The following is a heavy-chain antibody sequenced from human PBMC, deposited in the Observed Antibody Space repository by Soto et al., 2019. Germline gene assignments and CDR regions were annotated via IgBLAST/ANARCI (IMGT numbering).Heavy chain of an antibody. V-gene: IGHV3-66*01. Sequence: EVQLLESGGGLVQPGGSLRLSCAVSGFAVNYMSWVRQAPGKGLEWLSVLDSGGSTYYADSVRGRYIISRGISKNTLYRQRNSLRVADTPLYYCAIEGSDHWGQGTLVTVSS. CDR2: LDSGGST. CDR1: GFAVNY. CDR3: AIEGSDH. J-gene: IGHJ4*02.